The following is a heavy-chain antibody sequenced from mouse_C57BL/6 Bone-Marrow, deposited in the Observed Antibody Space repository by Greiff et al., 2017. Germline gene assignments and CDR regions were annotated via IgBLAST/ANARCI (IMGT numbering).Heavy chain of an antibody. Sequence: EVNLVESGGGLVKPGGSLKLSCAASGFTFSSYAMSWVRQTPEKRLEWVATISDGGSYTYYPDNVKGRFTISRDNAKNNLYLQMSHLKSEDTAMYYCARRFYGSSPYYFDYWGQGTTLTVSS. CDR3: ARRFYGSSPYYFDY. V-gene: IGHV5-4*03. D-gene: IGHD1-1*01. CDR2: ISDGGSYT. J-gene: IGHJ2*01. CDR1: GFTFSSYA.